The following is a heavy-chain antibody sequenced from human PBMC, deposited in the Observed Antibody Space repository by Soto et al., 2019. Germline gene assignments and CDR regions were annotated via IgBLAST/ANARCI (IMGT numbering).Heavy chain of an antibody. CDR1: GYSFNKYW. Sequence: PGESLKISCKVSGYSFNKYWIAWVRQMPGKGLEWMGIIYPSNSGTRYSPSFQGQVTISADESISTAYLQWSSLKASDTAMYYCARGSGIVVVIWGQGTMVTVSS. V-gene: IGHV5-51*01. J-gene: IGHJ3*02. CDR2: IYPSNSGT. D-gene: IGHD2-2*01. CDR3: ARGSGIVVVI.